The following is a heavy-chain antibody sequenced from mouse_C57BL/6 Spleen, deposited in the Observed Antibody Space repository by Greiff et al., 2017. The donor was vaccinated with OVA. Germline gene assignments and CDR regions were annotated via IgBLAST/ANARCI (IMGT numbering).Heavy chain of an antibody. V-gene: IGHV1-15*01. D-gene: IGHD2-4*01. J-gene: IGHJ2*01. CDR1: GYTFTDYE. CDR2: IAPETGGT. Sequence: QVQLQQSGAELVRPGASVTLSCKASGYTFTDYEMHWVKQTPVHGLEWIGAIAPETGGTAYTQKFKGKAILTADKSSSTAYMELRSLTSEDSAVYYCTRYDYDPYYFDYWGQGTTLTVSS. CDR3: TRYDYDPYYFDY.